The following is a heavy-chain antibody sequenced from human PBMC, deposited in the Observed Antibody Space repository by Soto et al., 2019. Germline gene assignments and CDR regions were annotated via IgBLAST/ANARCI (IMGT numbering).Heavy chain of an antibody. D-gene: IGHD2-8*01. J-gene: IGHJ3*02. CDR3: AKGYCTNGVCYIDAFDI. CDR2: ISGSGGST. V-gene: IGHV3-23*01. CDR1: GFTFSSYA. Sequence: GGSLRLSCAASGFTFSSYAMSWVRQAPGKGLEWVSAISGSGGSTYYADSVKGRFTISRDNSKNTLYLQMNSLRAEDTAVYYCAKGYCTNGVCYIDAFDIWGQGTMVTV.